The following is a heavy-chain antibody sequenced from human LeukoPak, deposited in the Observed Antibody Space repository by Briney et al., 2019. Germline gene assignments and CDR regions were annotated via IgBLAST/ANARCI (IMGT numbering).Heavy chain of an antibody. CDR3: ARGEYCSSTSCYGFDY. CDR1: GGSISSSSYY. Sequence: SETLSLTCTVSGGSISSSSYYWGWIRQPPGKGLEWIGSIYYSGSTYYNPSLKSRVTISVDTSKNQFSLKLSSVTAADTAVYYCARGEYCSSTSCYGFDYWGQGTLVTVSS. CDR2: IYYSGST. D-gene: IGHD2-2*01. V-gene: IGHV4-39*07. J-gene: IGHJ4*02.